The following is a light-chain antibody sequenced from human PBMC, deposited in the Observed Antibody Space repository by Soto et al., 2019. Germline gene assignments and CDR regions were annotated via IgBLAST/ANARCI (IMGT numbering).Light chain of an antibody. CDR2: WAS. CDR3: QQYYSTPRT. J-gene: IGKJ1*01. Sequence: DIVMTQSPDSLAVSLGERATINCKSSQSVLYGSNNNNYLAWYQQKPGQPPKLLIYWASARESGVPDRFSGSGSATDFTLTINSLQAEDVAVYYCQQYYSTPRTFGQGTKVEMK. CDR1: QSVLYGSNNNNY. V-gene: IGKV4-1*01.